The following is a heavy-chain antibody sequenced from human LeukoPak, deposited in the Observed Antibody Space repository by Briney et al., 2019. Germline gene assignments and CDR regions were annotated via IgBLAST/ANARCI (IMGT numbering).Heavy chain of an antibody. CDR1: GFTFSSYG. V-gene: IGHV3-30*18. J-gene: IGHJ6*03. Sequence: PGGSLRLSCAASGFTFSSYGMHWVRQAPGKGLEWVAVISYDGSNKYYADSVKGRFTISRDNSKNTLYLQMNSLRAEDTAVYYCAKDPTTYYYYYMDVWGKGTTVTVSS. CDR2: ISYDGSNK. CDR3: AKDPTTYYYYYMDV. D-gene: IGHD2/OR15-2a*01.